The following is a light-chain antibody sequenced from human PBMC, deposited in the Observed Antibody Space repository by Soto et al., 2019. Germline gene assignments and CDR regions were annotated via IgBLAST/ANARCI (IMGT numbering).Light chain of an antibody. CDR1: QSVSYSSNNKNY. CDR3: QQYYSTPLT. CDR2: WAS. Sequence: DIVMTQSPDSLAVSLGERATINCKSSQSVSYSSNNKNYLVWYQQKPGQPPKLLIYWASTREPGVPDRFSGSGSGTDFTLTISSLQAEDVAVYYCQQYYSTPLTFGGGTKVEI. J-gene: IGKJ4*01. V-gene: IGKV4-1*01.